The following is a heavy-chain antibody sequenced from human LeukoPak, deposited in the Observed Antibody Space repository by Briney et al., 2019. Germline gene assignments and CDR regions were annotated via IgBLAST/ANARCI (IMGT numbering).Heavy chain of an antibody. V-gene: IGHV3-13*01. CDR3: AREALAVTGTDDAFDI. Sequence: GGSLRLSCAASGFTFSNHDMHWVRQATGKGLEWVSGIGTAGDTYYPGSVKGRFTISRENAKNSLYLQMNSLRAGDTAVYYCAREALAVTGTDDAFDIWGQGTMVTVSS. CDR2: IGTAGDT. J-gene: IGHJ3*02. CDR1: GFTFSNHD. D-gene: IGHD6-19*01.